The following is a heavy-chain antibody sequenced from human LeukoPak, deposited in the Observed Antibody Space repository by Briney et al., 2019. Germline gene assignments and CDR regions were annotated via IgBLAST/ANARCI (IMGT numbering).Heavy chain of an antibody. CDR2: VDPEDGET. CDR3: ATDSRGLLRLADC. J-gene: IGHJ4*02. CDR1: GYTFTDYY. Sequence: ASVKVSCKVSGYTFTDYYMHWVQQAPGKGLEWMGLVDPEDGETIYAEKFQGRVTITADTSTDTAHMELSSLRSEDTAVYYCATDSRGLLRLADCWGQGTLVTVSS. V-gene: IGHV1-69-2*01. D-gene: IGHD1-26*01.